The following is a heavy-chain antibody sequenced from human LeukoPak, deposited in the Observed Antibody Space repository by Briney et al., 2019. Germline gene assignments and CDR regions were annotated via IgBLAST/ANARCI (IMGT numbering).Heavy chain of an antibody. D-gene: IGHD3-16*01. V-gene: IGHV3-7*03. J-gene: IGHJ6*02. CDR1: GFTFSSYA. CDR2: INHNGNVN. CDR3: ARGGGLDV. Sequence: GGSLRLSCSASGFTFSSYAMHWVRQAPGKGLEWVASINHNGNVNYYVDSVKGRFTISRDNAKNSLYLQMSNLRAEDTAVYFCARGGGLDVWGQGATVTVSS.